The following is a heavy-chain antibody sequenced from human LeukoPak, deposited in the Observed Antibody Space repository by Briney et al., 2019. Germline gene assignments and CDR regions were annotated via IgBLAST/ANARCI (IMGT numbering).Heavy chain of an antibody. J-gene: IGHJ5*02. CDR3: ASPYCSGGSCYSENWFDP. CDR2: ISYDGSNK. CDR1: GFTFSSYT. Sequence: GRSLRLSCAASGFTFSSYTMHWVRQAPGKRLEWAAVISYDGSNKYYADSVKGRFTISRDNSKNTLYLQMNSLRAEDTAVYYCASPYCSGGSCYSENWFDPWGQGTLVTVSS. V-gene: IGHV3-30-3*01. D-gene: IGHD2-15*01.